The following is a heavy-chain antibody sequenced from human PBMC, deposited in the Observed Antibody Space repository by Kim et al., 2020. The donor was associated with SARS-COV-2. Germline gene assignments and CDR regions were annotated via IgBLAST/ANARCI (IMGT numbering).Heavy chain of an antibody. CDR2: INHSGST. J-gene: IGHJ4*02. V-gene: IGHV4-34*01. CDR3: ARVSSKRGSSSFVDY. CDR1: GGSFSGYY. D-gene: IGHD6-13*01. Sequence: SETLSLTCAVYGGSFSGYYWSWIRQPPGKGLEWIGEINHSGSTNYNPSLKSRVTISVDTSKNQFSLKLSSVTAADTAVYYCARVSSKRGSSSFVDYWGQG.